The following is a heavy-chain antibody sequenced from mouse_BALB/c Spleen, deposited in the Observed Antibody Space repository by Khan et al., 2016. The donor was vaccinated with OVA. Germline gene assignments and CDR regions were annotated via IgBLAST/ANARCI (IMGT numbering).Heavy chain of an antibody. CDR2: ISSGGNT. V-gene: IGHV5-6-5*01. J-gene: IGHJ3*01. CDR1: GFTFSNYA. Sequence: EVQLVESGGGLVQPGGSLKLSCEGSGFTFSNYAMSWVRQTPERRLEWVAAISSGGNTNYSVSVMGRFTISSDNARNVLYLQVSSQRSEDTAMDYCARDDWFTYWGQGTLVTVSA. D-gene: IGHD2-3*01. CDR3: ARDDWFTY.